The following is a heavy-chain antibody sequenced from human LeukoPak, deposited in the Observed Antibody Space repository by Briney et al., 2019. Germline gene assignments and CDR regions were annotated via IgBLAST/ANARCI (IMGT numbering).Heavy chain of an antibody. Sequence: ASVKVSCKASGYTFTSNYMYWVRQAPGQGLEWMGIINPSGGTTRYAQKFQGRVTMTRDTSTSTLYMELSSLRSEDTVVYYCTRGVGVTSFGVGGQAFDIWGQGTMVTVSS. J-gene: IGHJ3*02. CDR2: INPSGGTT. CDR1: GYTFTSNY. V-gene: IGHV1-46*03. D-gene: IGHD3-3*01. CDR3: TRGVGVTSFGVGGQAFDI.